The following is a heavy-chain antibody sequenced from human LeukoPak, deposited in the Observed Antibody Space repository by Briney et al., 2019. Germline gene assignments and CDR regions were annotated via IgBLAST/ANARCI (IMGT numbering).Heavy chain of an antibody. D-gene: IGHD5-24*01. CDR2: ISWNSGSI. CDR3: AKDREMATTRGYYFDY. V-gene: IGHV3-9*01. CDR1: GFTFDDYA. Sequence: DRSLRLSCAASGFTFDDYAMHWVRQAPGKGLEWVSGISWNSGSIGYADSVKGRFTISRDNAKNSLYLQMNSLRAEDTALYYCAKDREMATTRGYYFDYWGQGTLVTVSS. J-gene: IGHJ4*02.